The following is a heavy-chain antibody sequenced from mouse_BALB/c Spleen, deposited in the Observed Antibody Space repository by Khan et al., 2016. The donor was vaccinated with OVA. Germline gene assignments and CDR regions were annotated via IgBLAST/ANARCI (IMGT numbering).Heavy chain of an antibody. J-gene: IGHJ2*01. CDR3: ARNGFGNYEIWDY. Sequence: VQLQQSGTVLARPGASVKMSCKASGYTFTNYWMHWVKQRPGQGLEWIGTIYPGNSDTNYNQKFTGKATLTADTSTSTAYMELSSLTNEDSAVDYCARNGFGNYEIWDYWGQGTTLTVSS. CDR2: IYPGNSDT. CDR1: GYTFTNYW. D-gene: IGHD2-1*01. V-gene: IGHV1-5*01.